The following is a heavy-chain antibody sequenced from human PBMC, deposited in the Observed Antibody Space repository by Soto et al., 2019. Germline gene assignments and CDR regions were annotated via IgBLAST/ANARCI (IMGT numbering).Heavy chain of an antibody. CDR1: GGSISGYC. Sequence: PSETLSLTCTVSGGSISGYCCSWIRQSPGKGLEWIAYIYYSGSTNYNPSLKSRVTISVDTSKNQFSLRLTSVTAADTAVYYCARHSSGYSPFDSWGQGTLVAVSS. V-gene: IGHV4-59*01. CDR3: ARHSSGYSPFDS. D-gene: IGHD3-22*01. CDR2: IYYSGST. J-gene: IGHJ4*02.